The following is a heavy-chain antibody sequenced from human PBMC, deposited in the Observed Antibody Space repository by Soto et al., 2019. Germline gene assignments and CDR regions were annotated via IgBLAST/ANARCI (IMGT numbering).Heavy chain of an antibody. CDR2: INSDGSST. CDR1: GFTFSSYW. J-gene: IGHJ5*02. Sequence: PGGSLRLSCAASGFTFSSYWMHWVRQAPGKGLVWVSRINSDGSSTSYADSVKGRFTISRDNAKNTLYLQMNSLRAEDTAVYYCARPLTRYCSSTSCHHDNWFDPWGQGTLVTVSS. D-gene: IGHD2-2*01. CDR3: ARPLTRYCSSTSCHHDNWFDP. V-gene: IGHV3-74*01.